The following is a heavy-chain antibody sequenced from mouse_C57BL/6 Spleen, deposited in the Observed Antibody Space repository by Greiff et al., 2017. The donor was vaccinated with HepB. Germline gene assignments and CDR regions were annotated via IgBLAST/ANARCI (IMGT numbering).Heavy chain of an antibody. J-gene: IGHJ4*01. CDR1: GYTFTDYN. V-gene: IGHV1-18*01. CDR3: ARKNWGWMDY. D-gene: IGHD4-1*01. CDR2: INPNHGGT. Sequence: EVKLVESGPELVKPGASVKIPCKASGYTFTDYNMDWVKQSHGKSLEWIGDINPNHGGTIYNQKFKGKATLTVDKSSSTAYMELRSLTSEDTAVYYCARKNWGWMDYWGQGTSDTVSS.